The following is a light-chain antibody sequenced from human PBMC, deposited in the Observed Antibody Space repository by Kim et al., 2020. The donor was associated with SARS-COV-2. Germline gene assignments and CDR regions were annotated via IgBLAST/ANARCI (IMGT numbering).Light chain of an antibody. Sequence: QPVLTQSPSASASLGASVKLTCTLSSGHSSYAIAWHQQQPEKGPRYLMKLNSDGSHSKGDGIPDRFSGSSSGAERYLTISSLQSEDEADCYCQTWGTGSGVFGGGTQLTVL. CDR1: SGHSSYA. J-gene: IGLJ3*02. CDR2: LNSDGSH. CDR3: QTWGTGSGV. V-gene: IGLV4-69*01.